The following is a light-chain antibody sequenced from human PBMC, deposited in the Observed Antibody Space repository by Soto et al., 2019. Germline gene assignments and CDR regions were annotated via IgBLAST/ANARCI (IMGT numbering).Light chain of an antibody. CDR3: CSFAVGSTLV. V-gene: IGLV2-23*01. CDR2: EGS. CDR1: SSDVGTYNL. Sequence: QSALTQPASVSGSPGQSITISCTGTSSDVGTYNLVSWHQHHPGKAPKLIIYEGSKRPSWVSNRFSGSKSGNTASLTISGLQAEDEADYYCCSFAVGSTLVFGGGTKLTVL. J-gene: IGLJ2*01.